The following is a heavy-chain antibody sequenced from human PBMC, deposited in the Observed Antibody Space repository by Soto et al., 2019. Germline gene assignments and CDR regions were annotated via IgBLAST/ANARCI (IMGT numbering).Heavy chain of an antibody. Sequence: SVKPTSKAPGYTFTSNAMHSVRQSPGQRLEWMGWINAGNGNTKYSQKFQGRVTITRDTSASTAYMELSSLRSEDTAVYYCASSSTSSVDWFDPWGQGTLVTVSS. D-gene: IGHD2-2*01. CDR3: ASSSTSSVDWFDP. V-gene: IGHV1-3*01. CDR2: INAGNGNT. CDR1: GYTFTSNA. J-gene: IGHJ5*02.